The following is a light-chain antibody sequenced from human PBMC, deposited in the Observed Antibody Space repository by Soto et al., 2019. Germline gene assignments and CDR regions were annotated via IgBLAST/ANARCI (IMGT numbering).Light chain of an antibody. J-gene: IGKJ1*01. CDR3: QQYGSPTWT. V-gene: IGKV3-20*01. CDR1: QSVSSSY. CDR2: GAS. Sequence: EIVLTQSPGTLSLSPGERATLSCRASQSVSSSYLAWYQQKPGQAPRLLIYGASSRATGIPDRFSGSGSGTDFTLTISRLEPEDFAVYYCQQYGSPTWTFGRGTKVDIK.